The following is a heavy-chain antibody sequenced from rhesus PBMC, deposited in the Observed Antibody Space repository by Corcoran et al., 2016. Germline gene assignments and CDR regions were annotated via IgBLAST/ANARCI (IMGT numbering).Heavy chain of an antibody. CDR3: AKDLRVIHSFDD. CDR1: GYNFTSYW. CDR2: IDTKDTET. V-gene: IGHV5-20*01. Sequence: EVQLVQSGAEVKRPGESLKISCKTSGYNFTSYWITCVRQMPGKGLEWMGGIDTKDTETRYNASFQGQGTISANKSISTANLQWSRLKASDTATYYCAKDLRVIHSFDDWGQGVLVTVSS. D-gene: IGHD3-22*01. J-gene: IGHJ4*01.